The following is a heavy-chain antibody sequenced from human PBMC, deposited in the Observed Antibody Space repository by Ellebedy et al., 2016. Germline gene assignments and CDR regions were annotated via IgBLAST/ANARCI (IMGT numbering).Heavy chain of an antibody. V-gene: IGHV5-51*01. CDR2: IYPGDSYI. CDR1: GYTFANYW. CDR3: ARRSGYYDFDY. J-gene: IGHJ4*02. Sequence: GESLKISCKGSGYTFANYWIGWVRQKPGKGLEWMGIIYPGDSYIRYSPSFQGQVTISVDNFINTAYLQWSSLKASDTAMYYCARRSGYYDFDYWGQGTLVAVSS. D-gene: IGHD3-3*01.